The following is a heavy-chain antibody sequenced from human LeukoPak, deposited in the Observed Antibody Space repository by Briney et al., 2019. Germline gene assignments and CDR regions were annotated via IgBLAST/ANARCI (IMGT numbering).Heavy chain of an antibody. V-gene: IGHV1-69*05. Sequence: SVKVSCKASGGTFSSYAISWVRQAPGQGLEWMGGIIPIFGTANYAQKFQGRVTITTDESTSTAYMELSSLRSEDTAVYYCAREITMVRGARARFDYWGQGTLVTVSS. CDR3: AREITMVRGARARFDY. J-gene: IGHJ4*02. CDR1: GGTFSSYA. D-gene: IGHD3-10*01. CDR2: IIPIFGTA.